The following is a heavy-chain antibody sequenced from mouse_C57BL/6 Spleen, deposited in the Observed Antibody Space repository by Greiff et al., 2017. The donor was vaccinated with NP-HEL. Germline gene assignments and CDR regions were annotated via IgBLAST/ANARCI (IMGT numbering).Heavy chain of an antibody. Sequence: QVQLQQPGAELVRPGSSVKLSCKASGYTFTSYWMHWVKQRPIQGLEWIGNIDPSDSETHYNQKFKDKATLTVDKSSSTAYMQLSSLTSEDSAVDDCARGSTDYYAMDYWGQGTSVTVSS. CDR2: IDPSDSET. CDR1: GYTFTSYW. D-gene: IGHD5-1*01. J-gene: IGHJ4*01. V-gene: IGHV1-52*01. CDR3: ARGSTDYYAMDY.